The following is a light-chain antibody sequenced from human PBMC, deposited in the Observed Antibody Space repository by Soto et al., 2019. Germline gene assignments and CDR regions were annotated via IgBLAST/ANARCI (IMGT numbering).Light chain of an antibody. J-gene: IGKJ1*01. CDR1: QSVSSNY. CDR2: VAS. CDR3: QQYSSPPRT. Sequence: EIVLTQSPGTLSLSPGERATLSCRASQSVSSNYLAWYQQKPGQSPRLLIYVASTRATGIPDRFSGSGSGTDFTLTISRLEPEDFAVYYCQQYSSPPRTFDQGTKVEVK. V-gene: IGKV3-20*01.